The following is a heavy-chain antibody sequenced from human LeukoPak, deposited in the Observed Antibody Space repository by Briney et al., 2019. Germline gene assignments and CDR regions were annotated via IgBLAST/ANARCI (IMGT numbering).Heavy chain of an antibody. CDR2: ISSDGSNK. J-gene: IGHJ4*02. D-gene: IGHD3-22*01. Sequence: GGSLRLSCAASGFTFTSYTMHWVRQAPGKGLEWVAVISSDGSNKYYADSVKGRFTISRDNSKNTLYLQMNSLRAEDTAVYYCARNMYNSGVYFFHYGGREPWVTVSS. CDR1: GFTFTSYT. V-gene: IGHV3-30-3*01. CDR3: ARNMYNSGVYFFHY.